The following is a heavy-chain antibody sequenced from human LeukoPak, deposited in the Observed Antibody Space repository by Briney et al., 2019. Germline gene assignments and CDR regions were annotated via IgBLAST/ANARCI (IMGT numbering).Heavy chain of an antibody. Sequence: SETLSLTCSVAGGSISGYYWTWIRQPSGKGLECIGYIDYSGSTNYNPSLKSRVTISLDTSKNQFSLKLSSVTAADTTMYYCARAELFGFDAFDIWGQGTMVTVSS. CDR3: ARAELFGFDAFDI. CDR1: GGSISGYY. V-gene: IGHV4-59*01. J-gene: IGHJ3*02. D-gene: IGHD3-10*02. CDR2: IDYSGST.